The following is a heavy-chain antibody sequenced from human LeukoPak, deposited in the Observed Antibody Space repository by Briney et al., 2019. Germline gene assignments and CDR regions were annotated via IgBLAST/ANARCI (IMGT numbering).Heavy chain of an antibody. V-gene: IGHV4-38-2*02. CDR3: AKEITGGLYYMDV. CDR2: IYHSGNT. Sequence: SETLSLTCTVSGSSISSAYYWGWIRQPPGKGLEWIANIYHSGNTYYNPPLKSRVTIPVDTSKNQFSLKLSSVTAADTAVYYCAKEITGGLYYMDVWGKGTTVTVSS. CDR1: GSSISSAYY. J-gene: IGHJ6*03. D-gene: IGHD3-10*01.